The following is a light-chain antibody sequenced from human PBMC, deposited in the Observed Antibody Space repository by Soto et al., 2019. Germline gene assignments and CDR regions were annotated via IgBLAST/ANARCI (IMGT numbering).Light chain of an antibody. V-gene: IGKV1-5*01. Sequence: DPPLSQSPSTLPASVGDRVTITCRASQSISNWLAWYHQKPGTAPKLLIYHASTLESGVPSRFSGSGSGTEFTLTISSLHPDDFATYYCQQYLRNSFGQGTKLDIK. CDR3: QQYLRNS. J-gene: IGKJ1*01. CDR1: QSISNW. CDR2: HAS.